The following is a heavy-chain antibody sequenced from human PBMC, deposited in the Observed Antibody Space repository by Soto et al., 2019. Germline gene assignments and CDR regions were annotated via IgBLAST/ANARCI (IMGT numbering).Heavy chain of an antibody. CDR1: GYTFTSYY. CDR3: ARGVAGYVGKYYFDY. J-gene: IGHJ4*02. CDR2: INPSGGST. Sequence: ASVKVSCKASGYTFTSYYRHWVRQAPGQGLEWMGIINPSGGSTSYAQKFQGRVTMTRDTSTSTVYMELSSLRSEDTAVYYCARGVAGYVGKYYFDYWGQGTLVTVSS. D-gene: IGHD3-9*01. V-gene: IGHV1-46*01.